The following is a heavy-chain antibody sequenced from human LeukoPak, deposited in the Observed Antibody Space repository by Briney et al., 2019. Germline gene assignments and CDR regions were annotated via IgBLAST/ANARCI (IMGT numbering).Heavy chain of an antibody. CDR2: ISSGGGST. CDR1: CLTFSNYA. Sequence: GGSLRLSCAASCLTFSNYAMTWVRQAPGKGLEWVSDISSGGGSTYYADSVKGRFTISRDNSKNTLNLQMNSLRAEDTAVYYCAKSRGPETALVFYFDYWGQGSLVTVSS. CDR3: AKSRGPETALVFYFDY. D-gene: IGHD5-18*01. V-gene: IGHV3-23*01. J-gene: IGHJ4*02.